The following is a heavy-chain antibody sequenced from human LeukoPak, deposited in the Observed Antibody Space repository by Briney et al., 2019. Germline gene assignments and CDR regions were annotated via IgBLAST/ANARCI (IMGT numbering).Heavy chain of an antibody. Sequence: PGGSLRLSCVASGFAFSVYEMYWVRQAPGKGLEWVSYISSSGGTRYYADSVKGRFTISRDNAKKSLYLQMNSLRAEDTAVYYCATLTVASTFDYWGQGTLVTVSS. CDR3: ATLTVASTFDY. V-gene: IGHV3-48*03. CDR1: GFAFSVYE. CDR2: ISSSGGTR. D-gene: IGHD6-19*01. J-gene: IGHJ4*02.